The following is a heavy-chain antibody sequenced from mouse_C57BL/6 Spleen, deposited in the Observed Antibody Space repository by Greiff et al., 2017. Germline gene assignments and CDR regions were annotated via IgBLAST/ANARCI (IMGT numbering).Heavy chain of an antibody. CDR3: VRPYYSNFGFAY. CDR2: IRSKSNNYAT. Sequence: VKLQESGGGLVQPKGSLKLSCAASGFSFNTYAMNWVRQAPGKGLEWVARIRSKSNNYATYYADSVKDRFTISRDDSESMLYLQMNNLKTEDTAMYYCVRPYYSNFGFAYWGQGTLVTVSA. CDR1: GFSFNTYA. V-gene: IGHV10-1*01. D-gene: IGHD2-5*01. J-gene: IGHJ3*01.